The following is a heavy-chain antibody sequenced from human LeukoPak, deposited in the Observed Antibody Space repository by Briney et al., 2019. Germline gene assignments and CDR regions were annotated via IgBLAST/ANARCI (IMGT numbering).Heavy chain of an antibody. J-gene: IGHJ3*02. V-gene: IGHV4-59*11. D-gene: IGHD4-23*01. Sequence: PSETLSLTCAVSADSFSSHYWTWIRQSPGTGLEWIGYISYIGSTNYNPSLKSRVTISIDTSKNQFSLKLSSVTAADTAVYYCARVEQRYGGAFDIWGQGTMVTVSS. CDR1: ADSFSSHY. CDR2: ISYIGST. CDR3: ARVEQRYGGAFDI.